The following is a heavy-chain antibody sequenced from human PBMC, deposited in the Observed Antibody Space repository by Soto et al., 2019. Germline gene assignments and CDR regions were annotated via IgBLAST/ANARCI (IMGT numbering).Heavy chain of an antibody. Sequence: PGGSLRLSXAASGFTFSSYWMHWVRQAPGKGLVWVSRINSDGSSTNYADFVKGRFTISRDNAKNTLYLQMNSLRVEDTAVYYCSRVGGSTWHWGQGTLVTVSS. CDR3: SRVGGSTWH. D-gene: IGHD1-26*01. V-gene: IGHV3-74*01. J-gene: IGHJ4*02. CDR2: INSDGSST. CDR1: GFTFSSYW.